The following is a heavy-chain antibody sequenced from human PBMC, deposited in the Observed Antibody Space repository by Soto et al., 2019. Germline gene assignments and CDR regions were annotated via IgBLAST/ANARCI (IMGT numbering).Heavy chain of an antibody. D-gene: IGHD2-8*01. J-gene: IGHJ5*02. CDR2: ISAYNGNT. CDR1: GYTFTSYG. V-gene: IGHV1-18*01. Sequence: QVPLVQSGAEVKKPGASVKVSCKASGYTFTSYGISWVRQAPGQGLEWMGWISAYNGNTNYAQKLQGRVTMTTDTSTSTAYMELRSLRSDDTAVYYCATVVCTNGVCYDGFVRFDPWGQGTLVTVSS. CDR3: ATVVCTNGVCYDGFVRFDP.